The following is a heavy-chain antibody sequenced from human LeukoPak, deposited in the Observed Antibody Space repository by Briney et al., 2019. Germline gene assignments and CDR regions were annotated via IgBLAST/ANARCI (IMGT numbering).Heavy chain of an antibody. V-gene: IGHV4-59*01. CDR2: IYYSGST. J-gene: IGHJ3*02. D-gene: IGHD3-10*01. CDR3: ARDLTLASEAQDAFDI. Sequence: PSETLSLTCTVSGGSISSYYWSWIRQPPGKRLEWIGYIYYSGSTNYNPSLKSRVTISVDTSKNQFSLQLNSVTAADTAVYYCARDLTLASEAQDAFDIWGQGTMVTVSS. CDR1: GGSISSYY.